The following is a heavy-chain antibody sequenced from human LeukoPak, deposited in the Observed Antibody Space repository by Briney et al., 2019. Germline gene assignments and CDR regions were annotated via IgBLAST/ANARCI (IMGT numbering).Heavy chain of an antibody. CDR1: GGSIRSYY. V-gene: IGHV4-59*08. D-gene: IGHD4-17*01. CDR3: ARADLYGGNPFDAFDF. J-gene: IGHJ3*01. CDR2: ISYTGST. Sequence: PSETLSLTCSVSGGSIRSYYWNWIRQPPGKGLEWIGYISYTGSTNYNPSLKSRATISVDTSKNQFSLKLSSVTAADTAIYHCARADLYGGNPFDAFDFWGQGTMVTVSS.